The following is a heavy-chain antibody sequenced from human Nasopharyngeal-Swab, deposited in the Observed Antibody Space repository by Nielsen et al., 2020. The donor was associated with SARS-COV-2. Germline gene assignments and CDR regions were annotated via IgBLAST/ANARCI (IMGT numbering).Heavy chain of an antibody. J-gene: IGHJ6*02. CDR2: INHSGST. CDR3: ARAGDIRYYYYGMDV. Sequence: RQAPGKGLEWIGGINHSGSTNYNPSLKSRVTISVDTSKNQFSLKLSSVTAADTAVYYCARAGDIRYYYYGMDVWGQGTTVTVSS. V-gene: IGHV4-34*01. D-gene: IGHD2-21*01.